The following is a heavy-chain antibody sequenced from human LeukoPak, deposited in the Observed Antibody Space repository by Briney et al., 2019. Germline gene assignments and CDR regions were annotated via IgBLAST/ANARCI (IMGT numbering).Heavy chain of an antibody. CDR1: GYTFTGYY. V-gene: IGHV1-2*02. CDR3: AREYSGSYSLDY. Sequence: ASVKVSCKASGYTFTGYYMHWVRQAPGQGLEWMGWINPNSGGTNYAQKFQGRVTMTRDPSISTAYMELSRLGSDDTAVYYCAREYSGSYSLDYWGQGTLVTVSS. J-gene: IGHJ4*02. D-gene: IGHD1-26*01. CDR2: INPNSGGT.